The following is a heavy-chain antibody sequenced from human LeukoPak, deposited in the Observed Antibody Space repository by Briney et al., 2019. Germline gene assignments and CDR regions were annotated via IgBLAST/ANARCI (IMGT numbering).Heavy chain of an antibody. V-gene: IGHV3-23*01. Sequence: GGSLRLSCATSGFTFSNFAMSWIRQAPGKGLEWVSALNGDNTYYADSVKGRFTVSRDNSKNTLYLQMNSLTAEDTAVYYCVREATGYSFADYWGQGTLVSVSS. CDR2: LNGDNT. CDR3: VREATGYSFADY. CDR1: GFTFSNFA. D-gene: IGHD1-26*01. J-gene: IGHJ4*02.